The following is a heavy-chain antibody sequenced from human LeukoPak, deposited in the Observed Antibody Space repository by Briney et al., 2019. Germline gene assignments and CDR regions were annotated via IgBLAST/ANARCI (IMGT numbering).Heavy chain of an antibody. J-gene: IGHJ5*01. CDR3: ARRSSGWPNNWFDS. CDR2: LHSSGST. Sequence: SETLSLTCTVSGGSVSSGGYSWAWIRQPQGKGLEWIGTLHSSGSTNYGSSLKSRVSMSADSSKNQFSLRLTSVTAADTAVYFCARRSSGWPNNWFDSWGQGTLDTVSS. CDR1: GGSVSSGGYS. V-gene: IGHV4-39*07. D-gene: IGHD6-19*01.